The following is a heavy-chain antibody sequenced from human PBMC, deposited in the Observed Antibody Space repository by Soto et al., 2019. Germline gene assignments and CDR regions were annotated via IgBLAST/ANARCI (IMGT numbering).Heavy chain of an antibody. V-gene: IGHV3-7*01. D-gene: IGHD2-15*01. CDR2: IKQDGSDK. CDR3: ARPMGYCSGGSCYPFDQ. CDR1: GFTFSSYW. J-gene: IGHJ4*02. Sequence: GGSLRLSCAASGFTFSSYWMSWVRQAPGKGLEWVANIKQDGSDKYHVELWKGRFTISRDNAKNSLYLKMNSLRADDTAVYYCARPMGYCSGGSCYPFDQWGQGTLVTVSS.